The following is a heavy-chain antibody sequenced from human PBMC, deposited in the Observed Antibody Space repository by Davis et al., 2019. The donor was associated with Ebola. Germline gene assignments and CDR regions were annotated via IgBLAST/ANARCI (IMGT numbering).Heavy chain of an antibody. D-gene: IGHD4-11*01. CDR3: AIECSTVTTVWFDP. CDR2: ISDYNGNT. CDR1: GYTFTSYG. J-gene: IGHJ5*02. Sequence: ASVKVSCKASGYTFTSYGISWVRHAPGQGLEWMGWISDYNGNTNYAQKLQGRVTMTTDTSTSTAYMELRSLRSDDTAVYYCAIECSTVTTVWFDPWGQGTLVTVSS. V-gene: IGHV1-18*04.